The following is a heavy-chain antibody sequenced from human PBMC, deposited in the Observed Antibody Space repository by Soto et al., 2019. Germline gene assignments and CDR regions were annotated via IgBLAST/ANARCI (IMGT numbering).Heavy chain of an antibody. CDR3: AKTPVAGTRYFDY. V-gene: IGHV5-51*01. CDR2: IYPGDSDT. D-gene: IGHD6-19*01. J-gene: IGHJ4*02. CDR1: GYSFISYW. Sequence: GDSLTISCKGSGYSFISYWIGWVRQMPGKGLEWMGIIYPGDSDTRYSPSFQGQVTISADKSISTAYLQWSSLKASDTAMYYCAKTPVAGTRYFDYWGQGTLVTVSS.